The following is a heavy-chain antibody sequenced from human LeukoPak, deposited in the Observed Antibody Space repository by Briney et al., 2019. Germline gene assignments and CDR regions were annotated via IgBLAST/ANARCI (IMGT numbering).Heavy chain of an antibody. Sequence: SETLSLTCAVYGGSFSDSYWSWIRQPPGGGLEWIGEINHSGSTNYNPSLKSRVTISEDTSKNQFSLKVNSVTAADTAVYYCARHYGPEERAFDIWGQGTTVTVSS. CDR2: INHSGST. CDR1: GGSFSDSY. D-gene: IGHD3-10*01. J-gene: IGHJ3*02. V-gene: IGHV4-34*01. CDR3: ARHYGPEERAFDI.